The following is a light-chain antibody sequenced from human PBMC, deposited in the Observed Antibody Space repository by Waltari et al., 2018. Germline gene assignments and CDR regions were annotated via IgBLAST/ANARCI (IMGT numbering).Light chain of an antibody. CDR2: GAS. J-gene: IGKJ1*01. Sequence: EIVMTQSPATQSVSPGERATLSCRASQSVRNNLAWYQQKHGQAPRLLIYGASTRATGIPTRFSGSGSGTEFTLTISGLQSEDFAVYYCQQYDSWPGTFGQGTKVE. CDR1: QSVRNN. V-gene: IGKV3-15*01. CDR3: QQYDSWPGT.